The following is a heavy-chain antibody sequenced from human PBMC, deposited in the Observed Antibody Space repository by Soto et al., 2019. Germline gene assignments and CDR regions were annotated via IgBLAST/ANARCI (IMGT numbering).Heavy chain of an antibody. Sequence: GGSLRLSCVASGFTFSDYGIHWVRQAPDKGLEWVAVVWFDGSIQYYGNSVKGRFTISRDNSNNAVDLQMNNLRAEDTAVYYCARVDFGGNSYYFDYWGQGTPVTVSS. D-gene: IGHD1-7*01. J-gene: IGHJ4*02. CDR1: GFTFSDYG. CDR2: VWFDGSIQ. CDR3: ARVDFGGNSYYFDY. V-gene: IGHV3-33*01.